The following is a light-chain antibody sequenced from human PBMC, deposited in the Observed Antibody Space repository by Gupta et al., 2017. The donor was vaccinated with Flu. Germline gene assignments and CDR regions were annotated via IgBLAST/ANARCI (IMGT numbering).Light chain of an antibody. CDR1: SGINVGASK. CDR3: VIWHSSAWV. J-gene: IGLJ2*01. V-gene: IGLV5-45*01. Sequence: QAVLTQPASLSASPGASASLTCTLRSGINVGASKIYWYQQNPGSPPQYLLTYKSDSDKQQGSGVPSRFSGSKDASANAGILLISGLQSEDEADYYCVIWHSSAWVFGGGTKLTVL. CDR2: YKSDSDK.